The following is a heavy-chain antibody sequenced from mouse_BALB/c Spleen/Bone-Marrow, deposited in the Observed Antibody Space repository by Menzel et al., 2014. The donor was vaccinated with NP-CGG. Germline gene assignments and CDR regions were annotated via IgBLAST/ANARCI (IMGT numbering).Heavy chain of an antibody. J-gene: IGHJ2*01. CDR2: INPNNGGT. V-gene: IGHV1-18*01. D-gene: IGHD2-3*01. CDR3: ARGWLLRHYFDY. Sequence: EVQLQQSGPDLVKPGASVKISCKTSGYTFTEYTMHWVKQSHVKSLEWIGGINPNNGGTSYSQKFKGKATWTVDKSSSTACMELRSLTSEDSAVYYCARGWLLRHYFDYWGQGTTLTVSS. CDR1: GYTFTEYT.